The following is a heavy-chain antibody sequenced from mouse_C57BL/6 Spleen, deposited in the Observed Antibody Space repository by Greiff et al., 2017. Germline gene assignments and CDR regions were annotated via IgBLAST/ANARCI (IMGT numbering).Heavy chain of an antibody. Sequence: VQLQQPGAVLVKPGASVQMSCKASGYTFTSYWITLVKQRPGQGLGWIGDIYPGSGSTNYNEKFKSKATLTVDTSSSTAYMQLSSLTSADSAVYYCARRVFFGYWGQGTTLTVSS. CDR1: GYTFTSYW. J-gene: IGHJ2*01. CDR3: ARRVFFGY. V-gene: IGHV1-55*01. CDR2: IYPGSGST.